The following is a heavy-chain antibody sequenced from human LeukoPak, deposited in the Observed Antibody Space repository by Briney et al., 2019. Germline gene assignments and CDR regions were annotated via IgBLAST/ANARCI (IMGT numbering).Heavy chain of an antibody. CDR1: GFTFDDYA. V-gene: IGHV3-9*03. Sequence: PGGSLRLSCAASGFTFDDYAMHWVRQAPGKGLEWVSGISWNSGSIGYADSVKGRFTISRDNAKNSLYLQMNSLRAEDMALYYCAKGGMYYDFWSGYYAADYMDVWGKGTTVTVSS. D-gene: IGHD3-3*01. J-gene: IGHJ6*03. CDR3: AKGGMYYDFWSGYYAADYMDV. CDR2: ISWNSGSI.